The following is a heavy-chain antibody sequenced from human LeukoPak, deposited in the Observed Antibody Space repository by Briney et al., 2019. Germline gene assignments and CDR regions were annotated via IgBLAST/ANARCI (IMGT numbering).Heavy chain of an antibody. Sequence: GGSLRLSCVASDFDFFSYGMQWVRQAPGKGLVWVSRIFSDGTTTSYADSVKGRFTISRDNAKNTLYLQMNSLRAEDTAVYYCARELPREVTLDYWGQGTLVTVSP. V-gene: IGHV3-74*01. CDR3: ARELPREVTLDY. J-gene: IGHJ4*01. CDR2: IFSDGTTT. D-gene: IGHD2-21*02. CDR1: DFDFFSYG.